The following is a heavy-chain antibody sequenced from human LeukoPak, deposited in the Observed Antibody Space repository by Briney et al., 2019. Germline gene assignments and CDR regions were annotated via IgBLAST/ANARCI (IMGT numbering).Heavy chain of an antibody. J-gene: IGHJ4*02. CDR1: GSSITTYY. CDR3: ARGSVAGHDY. Sequence: SETLSLTCSVSGSSITTYYWNWIRQPPGKGLEWIGYIYYSGSTSYNPALKSRVTISVDTSKNQFSLKLSSVTAADTAVYYCARGSVAGHDYWGLGTLVTVSS. CDR2: IYYSGST. V-gene: IGHV4-59*08. D-gene: IGHD6-19*01.